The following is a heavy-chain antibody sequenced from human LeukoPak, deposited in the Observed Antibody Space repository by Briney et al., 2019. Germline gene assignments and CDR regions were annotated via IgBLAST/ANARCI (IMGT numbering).Heavy chain of an antibody. CDR3: ARGGVPAATPYYYYGMDV. J-gene: IGHJ6*04. CDR1: GGTFSSYA. CDR2: IIPIFGTA. Sequence: GASVKVSFKASGGTFSSYAISWVRQAPGQGLEWMGGIIPIFGTANYAQKFQGRVTITADESTSTAYMELSSLRSEDTAVYYCARGGVPAATPYYYYGMDVWGKGTTVTVSS. D-gene: IGHD2-2*01. V-gene: IGHV1-69*13.